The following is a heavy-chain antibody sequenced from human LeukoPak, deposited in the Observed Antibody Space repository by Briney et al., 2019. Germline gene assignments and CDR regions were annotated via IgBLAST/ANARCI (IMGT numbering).Heavy chain of an antibody. Sequence: PGGSLRLSCTASGSTFSSYAMSWVRQAPGKGLEWVSIISGSGYSTYYADSVKGRFTIPRDNSKNTLYLQMNSLRAEDTAVYYCAKVLGMYGSSGYAWYFDYWGQGTLVTVSS. V-gene: IGHV3-23*01. CDR1: GSTFSSYA. CDR2: ISGSGYST. CDR3: AKVLGMYGSSGYAWYFDY. J-gene: IGHJ4*02. D-gene: IGHD6-25*01.